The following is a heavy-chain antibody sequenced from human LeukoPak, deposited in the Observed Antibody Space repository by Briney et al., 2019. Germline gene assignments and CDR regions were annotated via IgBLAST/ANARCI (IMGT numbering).Heavy chain of an antibody. CDR1: GGSISSYY. J-gene: IGHJ4*02. CDR3: ARFYGEFDYFDY. Sequence: PSETLSLTCTVSGGSISSYYWSWIRQPPGKGLEWLGYIYNSGGTNYNPSLKSRVTISVDTSKNQFSLKLSSVTAADTAVYYCARFYGEFDYFDYWGQGTLVTVSS. CDR2: IYNSGGT. D-gene: IGHD4-17*01. V-gene: IGHV4-59*12.